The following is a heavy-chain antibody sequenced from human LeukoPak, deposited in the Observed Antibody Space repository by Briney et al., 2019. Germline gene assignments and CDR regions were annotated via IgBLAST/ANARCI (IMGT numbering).Heavy chain of an antibody. V-gene: IGHV1-2*02. Sequence: ASVKVSCKASGYTFSGYYIHWVRRAPGQGLEWMGWINPNSGGTNYAQKFQGRVTMTRDTSISTAYMELSRLRSDDTAVYYCARNDYDSSGSNWFDPWGQGTLVTVSS. CDR2: INPNSGGT. J-gene: IGHJ5*02. CDR1: GYTFSGYY. D-gene: IGHD3-22*01. CDR3: ARNDYDSSGSNWFDP.